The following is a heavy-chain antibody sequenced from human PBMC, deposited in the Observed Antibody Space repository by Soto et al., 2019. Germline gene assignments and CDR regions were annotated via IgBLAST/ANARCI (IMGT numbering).Heavy chain of an antibody. Sequence: SETLSLTCTVSGGSISSSNYYWGWIRQPPGKGLEWIGSIYYSGSTYYNPSLKSRVAISIDTSKNQFSLKLSSVTAADTAVYYCAGTRGYCSGGSCPTVVDYWAQGTLVTVS. CDR2: IYYSGST. CDR3: AGTRGYCSGGSCPTVVDY. CDR1: GGSISSSNYY. D-gene: IGHD2-15*01. J-gene: IGHJ4*02. V-gene: IGHV4-39*07.